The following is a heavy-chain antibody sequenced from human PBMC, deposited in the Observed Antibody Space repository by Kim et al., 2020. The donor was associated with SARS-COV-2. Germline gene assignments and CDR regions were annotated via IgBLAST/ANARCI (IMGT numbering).Heavy chain of an antibody. J-gene: IGHJ4*02. V-gene: IGHV3-11*01. Sequence: GSSIKYADSVNGRFTVSRDNAKKSLSLPMNSLTPEDTAVYSCVREPNYWGQGTLVTVSS. CDR3: VREPNY. CDR2: GSSI.